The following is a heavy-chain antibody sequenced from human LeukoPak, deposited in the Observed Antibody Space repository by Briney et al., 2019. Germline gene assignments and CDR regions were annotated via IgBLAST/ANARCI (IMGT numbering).Heavy chain of an antibody. V-gene: IGHV4-59*01. D-gene: IGHD3-22*01. Sequence: SETLSLTCTVSGGSISSYYWSWIRQPPGKGLEWIGYIYYSGSTNYNPSLKSRVTISVDTSKNQFSLKLSSVTAADTAVYYCARDYYDSSGHYYDDAFDIWGQGTMVTVSS. J-gene: IGHJ3*02. CDR3: ARDYYDSSGHYYDDAFDI. CDR1: GGSISSYY. CDR2: IYYSGST.